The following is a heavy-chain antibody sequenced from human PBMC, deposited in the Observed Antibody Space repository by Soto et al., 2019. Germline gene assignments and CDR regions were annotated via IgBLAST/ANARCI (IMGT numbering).Heavy chain of an antibody. CDR3: ARGGEEDATHYYCYGMDV. CDR1: GGSISSGDYY. CDR2: IYYSGST. Sequence: PSETLSLTCTVSGGSISSGDYYWSWIRQPPGKGLEWIGYIYYSGSTYYNPSLKSRVTISVDTSKNQFSLKLSSVTAADTVVYYCARGGEEDATHYYCYGMDVWGQGTTVPVSS. V-gene: IGHV4-30-4*01. D-gene: IGHD2-15*01. J-gene: IGHJ6*02.